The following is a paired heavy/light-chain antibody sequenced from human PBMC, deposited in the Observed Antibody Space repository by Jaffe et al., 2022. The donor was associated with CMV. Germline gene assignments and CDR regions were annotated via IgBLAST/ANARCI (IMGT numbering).Heavy chain of an antibody. V-gene: IGHV4-39*01. Sequence: QLQLQESSPGLVTPSETLSLTCTVSGGSISSPNYYWAWIRQPPGKGLEWIGNIYYGGNTYYNSSLKSRVTMSVDTSTNQFSMKLSSVTAADTAVYYCARQGTVGDCSGSSCYSLFDYWGRGTLVTVSS. CDR1: GGSISSPNYY. D-gene: IGHD2-15*01. CDR2: IYYGGNT. J-gene: IGHJ4*02. CDR3: ARQGTVGDCSGSSCYSLFDY.
Light chain of an antibody. CDR1: ENINNY. CDR2: GTS. CDR3: QQYNNWPPIT. Sequence: EIVMTQSPATLSVSPGERVTLSCRASENINNYLAWYQQKPGQAPRLLIHGTSTRATGIPARFSGSGSGTDFSLTISSLQSEDFAVYYCQQYNNWPPITFGQGTRLQI. J-gene: IGKJ5*01. V-gene: IGKV3-15*01.